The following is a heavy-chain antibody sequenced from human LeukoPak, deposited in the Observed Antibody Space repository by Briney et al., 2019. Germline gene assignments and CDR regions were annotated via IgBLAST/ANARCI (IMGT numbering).Heavy chain of an antibody. J-gene: IGHJ6*03. Sequence: SETLSLTCAVYGGSFSGYYWSWIRQPPGKGLEWIGEINHSGSTNYNPSLKSRVTISVDTSKNQFSLKLSSVTAADTAVYYCARGTIAARPYCSGGSCYSSYMDVWGKGTTATVSS. D-gene: IGHD2-15*01. CDR2: INHSGST. CDR1: GGSFSGYY. V-gene: IGHV4-34*01. CDR3: ARGTIAARPYCSGGSCYSSYMDV.